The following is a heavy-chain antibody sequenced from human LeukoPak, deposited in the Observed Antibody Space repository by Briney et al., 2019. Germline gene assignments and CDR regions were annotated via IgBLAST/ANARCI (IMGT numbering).Heavy chain of an antibody. Sequence: GEPLSISCKASGYSFTSYWIGWVRQMPGKGLEWMGIIYPGDSDIRYSPSFQGQVTISADKSISTAYLQWSSLKASGTAMYYCARQFGGNSEFDYWGQGTLVTVSS. CDR2: IYPGDSDI. D-gene: IGHD4-23*01. CDR3: ARQFGGNSEFDY. CDR1: GYSFTSYW. V-gene: IGHV5-51*01. J-gene: IGHJ4*02.